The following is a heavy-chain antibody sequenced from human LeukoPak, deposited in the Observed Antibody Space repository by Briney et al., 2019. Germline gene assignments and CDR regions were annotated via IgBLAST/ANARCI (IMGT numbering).Heavy chain of an antibody. CDR3: ARVEDILTGPVN. Sequence: GYIHYSGTTNYNPSLKSRVTISADTSKNQFSLKLSSVTAADTAVYYCARVEDILTGPVNWGQGTLVTVSS. J-gene: IGHJ4*02. V-gene: IGHV4-59*01. D-gene: IGHD3-9*01. CDR2: IHYSGTT.